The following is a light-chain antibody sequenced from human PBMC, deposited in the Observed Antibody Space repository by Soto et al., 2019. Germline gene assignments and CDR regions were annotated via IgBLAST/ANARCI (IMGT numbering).Light chain of an antibody. CDR2: MAS. CDR3: QQYNSYT. V-gene: IGKV1-5*03. J-gene: IGKJ4*01. Sequence: DIQMTQSPSTLSASVGDRVTITCRASQSIDGWLAWYQQKPGKAPNLLIYMASSLESGVPSRFSGSGFGTEFTLTISSLQPDDFATYYCQQYNSYTFGGGTKVEIK. CDR1: QSIDGW.